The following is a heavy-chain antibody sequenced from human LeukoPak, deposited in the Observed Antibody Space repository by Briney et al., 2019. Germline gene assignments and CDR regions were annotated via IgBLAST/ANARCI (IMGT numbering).Heavy chain of an antibody. CDR2: INTNTGNP. V-gene: IGHV7-4-1*01. J-gene: IGHJ5*02. CDR1: GYTFSTYA. CDR3: ARDPYTSSSWYRGPANNWFDP. Sequence: ASVRVSCKASGYTFSTYAMNWVRQAPGQGLEWLGWINTNTGNPTYAQGFTGRIVFSLDTSVSTAYLQICSLKADDTAVYYCARDPYTSSSWYRGPANNWFDPWSQGTLFTVSS. D-gene: IGHD6-13*01.